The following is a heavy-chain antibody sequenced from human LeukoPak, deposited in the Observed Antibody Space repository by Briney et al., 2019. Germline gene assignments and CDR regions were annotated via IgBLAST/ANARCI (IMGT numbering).Heavy chain of an antibody. D-gene: IGHD3-10*01. V-gene: IGHV4-30-4*08. CDR1: GGSITSSSYY. Sequence: SETLSLTCTVSGGSITSSSYYWGWIRQPPGKGLEWIGYIYYSGSTYYNPSLKSRVTISVDTSKNQFSLKLSSVTAADTAVYYCARVVFSGSYFGAFDIWGQGTMVTVSS. CDR2: IYYSGST. J-gene: IGHJ3*02. CDR3: ARVVFSGSYFGAFDI.